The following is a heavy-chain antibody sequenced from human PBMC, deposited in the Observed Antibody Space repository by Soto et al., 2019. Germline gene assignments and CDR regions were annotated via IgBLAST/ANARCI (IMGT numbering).Heavy chain of an antibody. Sequence: QVRLVQSGAEVKEPGDSVRVSCEASGYTFTAYHIHWVRQAPGQGLEWMGWINPKFGDTGYAQDLQGRVFMTSDMAISTVYLELSRLTSDDTAIFYCARNMDYYYGRGSGNGHGVWGQGTTVTVFS. CDR2: INPKFGDT. CDR1: GYTFTAYH. V-gene: IGHV1-2*02. D-gene: IGHD3-10*02. CDR3: ARNMDYYYGRGSGNGHGV. J-gene: IGHJ6*02.